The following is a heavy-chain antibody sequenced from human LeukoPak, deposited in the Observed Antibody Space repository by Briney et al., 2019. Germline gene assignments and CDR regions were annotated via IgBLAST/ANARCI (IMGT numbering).Heavy chain of an antibody. J-gene: IGHJ4*02. V-gene: IGHV3-7*01. CDR3: ARDSNIVSSSRDY. Sequence: PGGSLRLSCAASGFTFSSYWMSWVRQAPGKGLEWVANIKPDGSATYYVDSVKGRFTISRDSTNNLLYLQMNSLRAEDTAVYYCARDSNIVSSSRDYWGQGTLVTVSP. CDR2: IKPDGSAT. D-gene: IGHD5/OR15-5a*01. CDR1: GFTFSSYW.